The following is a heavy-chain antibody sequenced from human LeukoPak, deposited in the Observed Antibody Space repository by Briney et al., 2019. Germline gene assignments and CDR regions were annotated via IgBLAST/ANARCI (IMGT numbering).Heavy chain of an antibody. CDR2: IYPDDSDT. CDR1: GYSFTSYW. Sequence: GESLKISCKGSGYSFTSYWIGWVRQMPGKGLGWMGIIYPDDSDTRYSPSFQGQVTISADKSITTAYLQWSSLKASDTAMYYCARLAAARFDYWGQGTLVTVSS. CDR3: ARLAAARFDY. J-gene: IGHJ4*02. V-gene: IGHV5-51*01. D-gene: IGHD6-13*01.